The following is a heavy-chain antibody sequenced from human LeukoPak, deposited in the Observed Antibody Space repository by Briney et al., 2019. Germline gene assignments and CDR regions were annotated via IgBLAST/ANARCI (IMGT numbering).Heavy chain of an antibody. J-gene: IGHJ4*02. D-gene: IGHD5-18*01. V-gene: IGHV1-18*01. Sequence: PMASVKVSCKASGYTFTNYGFHWVRQAPGQGPEWMGWIRVSDGDTKYAQKFQGRVTLTRDTSANTAYMDLWSLRSDDTAVYFCGRSGFSFGYHYFDLWGQGTLVTVSS. CDR2: IRVSDGDT. CDR1: GYTFTNYG. CDR3: GRSGFSFGYHYFDL.